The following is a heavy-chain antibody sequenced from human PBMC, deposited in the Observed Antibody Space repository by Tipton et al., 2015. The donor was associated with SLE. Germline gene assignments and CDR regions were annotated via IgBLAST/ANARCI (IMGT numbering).Heavy chain of an antibody. CDR3: ARGDTGDDYFDN. CDR1: GGSISSSSYY. V-gene: IGHV4-61*05. CDR2: IYYREGT. D-gene: IGHD7-27*01. Sequence: TLSLTCTVSGGSISSSSYYWGWIRQPPGEGLEWIGYIYYREGTSYSPSLKSRVTISVDTSTNQFSLKLSSVTAADTAVYYCARGDTGDDYFDNWGQGTLVTVSS. J-gene: IGHJ4*02.